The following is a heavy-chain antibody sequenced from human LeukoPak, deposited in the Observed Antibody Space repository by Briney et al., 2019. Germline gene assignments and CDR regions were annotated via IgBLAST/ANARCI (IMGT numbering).Heavy chain of an antibody. CDR2: ISYDGSNK. Sequence: PGGSLRLSCAASGFTFSSYGMHWVRQAPGKGLEWVAVISYDGSNKYYADSVKGRFTISRDNSKNTLYLQMNSLRAEDTAVYYCAKGPGYTDYWGQGTLVTVSS. J-gene: IGHJ4*02. D-gene: IGHD5-12*01. CDR3: AKGPGYTDY. V-gene: IGHV3-30*18. CDR1: GFTFSSYG.